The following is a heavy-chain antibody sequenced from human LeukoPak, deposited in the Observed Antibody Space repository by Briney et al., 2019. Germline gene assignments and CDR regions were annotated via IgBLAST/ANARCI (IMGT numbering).Heavy chain of an antibody. D-gene: IGHD3-22*01. V-gene: IGHV4-30-2*01. CDR3: ARGPTYYYDSSGYYRVGYFDY. J-gene: IGHJ4*02. CDR2: IYHSGST. Sequence: LRLSCAASGFTFSTYGMNWIRQPPGKGLEWIGYIYHSGSTYYNPSLKSRVTISVDRSKNQFSLKLSSVTAADTAVYYCARGPTYYYDSSGYYRVGYFDYWGQGTLVTVSS. CDR1: GFTFSTYG.